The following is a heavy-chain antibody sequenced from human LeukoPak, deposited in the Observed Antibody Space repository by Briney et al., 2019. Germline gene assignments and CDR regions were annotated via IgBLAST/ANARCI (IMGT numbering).Heavy chain of an antibody. CDR2: ISGSGGST. J-gene: IGHJ4*02. CDR3: AKEVGDIVVVVAATFDY. V-gene: IGHV3-23*01. D-gene: IGHD2-15*01. CDR1: GFTFSSYA. Sequence: GGSLSLSCAASGFTFSSYAMSWVRQAPGKGLEWVSAISGSGGSTYYADSVKGRFTISRDNSKNTLYLQMNSLRAEDTAVYYCAKEVGDIVVVVAATFDYWGQGTLVTVSS.